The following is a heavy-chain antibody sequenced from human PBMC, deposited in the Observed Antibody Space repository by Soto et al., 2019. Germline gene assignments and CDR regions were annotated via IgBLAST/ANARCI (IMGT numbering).Heavy chain of an antibody. CDR1: GFTFSNYA. V-gene: IGHV3-23*01. CDR3: AKEPSSYRAFDY. D-gene: IGHD6-6*01. CDR2: ISVTGVAT. Sequence: GGSLRLSCSASGFTFSNYAMSWVRQAPGKGLEWVSTISVTGVATYYADSVRGRFTISRDNSKNTLYLHMNSLRAEDTAVYYCAKEPSSYRAFDYWGQGTLVTVSS. J-gene: IGHJ4*02.